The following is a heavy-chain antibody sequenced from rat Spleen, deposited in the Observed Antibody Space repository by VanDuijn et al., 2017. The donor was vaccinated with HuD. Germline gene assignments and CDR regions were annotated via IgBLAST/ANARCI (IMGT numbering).Heavy chain of an antibody. Sequence: QVQLKESGPGLVQPSQTLSLICTVSGFSLISNSVHWVRQPPGKGLEWMGAIWSGGSTDYNSALKSRLSISRDTSKNQIFLKMNSLQTDDTGTYYCTRDWERWGQGVMVTVSS. CDR2: IWSGGST. V-gene: IGHV2-1*01. CDR3: TRDWER. D-gene: IGHD4-6*01. CDR1: GFSLISNS. J-gene: IGHJ2*01.